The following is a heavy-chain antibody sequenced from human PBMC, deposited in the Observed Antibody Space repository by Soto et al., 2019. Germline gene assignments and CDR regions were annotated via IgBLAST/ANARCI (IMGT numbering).Heavy chain of an antibody. CDR2: ISSSGSTI. J-gene: IGHJ3*01. CDR3: ARPYSSGVYRGAFDV. D-gene: IGHD6-19*01. V-gene: IGHV3-48*03. CDR1: GFTFSSYE. Sequence: LRLSCAASGFTFSSYEMNWVRQAPGKGLEWVSYISSSGSTIYYADSVKGRFTISRDNAKNSLYLQMNSLRAEDTAVYYCARPYSSGVYRGAFDVWGQGTMVTVSS.